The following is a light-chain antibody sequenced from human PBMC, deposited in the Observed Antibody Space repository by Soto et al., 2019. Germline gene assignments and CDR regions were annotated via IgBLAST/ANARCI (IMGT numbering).Light chain of an antibody. Sequence: IVLTQSPATLSVSPGERATLSCRASQSVSSLLAWYQQKPRQAPRLLIYDTSTRATGIPARFSGSGSGTDFTLTISSLQSEDFAIYYCQQYRNWPRTFGQGTKVDIK. CDR1: QSVSSL. J-gene: IGKJ1*01. V-gene: IGKV3-15*01. CDR3: QQYRNWPRT. CDR2: DTS.